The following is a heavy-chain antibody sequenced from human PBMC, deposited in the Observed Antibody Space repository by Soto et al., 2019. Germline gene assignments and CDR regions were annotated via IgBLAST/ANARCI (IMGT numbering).Heavy chain of an antibody. CDR1: GGSFSKYG. D-gene: IGHD4-17*01. J-gene: IGHJ6*01. V-gene: IGHV1-69*01. CDR2: IIPMFGIG. Sequence: QVQLVQSGAEVKMPGSSVRVSCKASGGSFSKYGISWVRQAPGQGLEWMGGIIPMFGIGNYAEKFLGRVTISADESSSMRHMELSSLRAERTAVYFFGGGSRVNSFYGMDVWGPGTTVNVSS. CDR3: GGGSRVNSFYGMDV.